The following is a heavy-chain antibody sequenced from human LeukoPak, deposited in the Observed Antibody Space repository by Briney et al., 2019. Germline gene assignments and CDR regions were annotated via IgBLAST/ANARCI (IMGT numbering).Heavy chain of an antibody. CDR3: ARDPPWFDP. Sequence: RPGGSLRLSCAASGFTFSSHAMSWVRQAPGKGLEWVSSISDNSDTILYTDSVKGRFTISRDNSRNTLYLQMDSLRAEDTAIYYCARDPPWFDPWGQGTLVAVSS. CDR1: GFTFSSHA. V-gene: IGHV3-23*01. J-gene: IGHJ5*02. CDR2: ISDNSDTI.